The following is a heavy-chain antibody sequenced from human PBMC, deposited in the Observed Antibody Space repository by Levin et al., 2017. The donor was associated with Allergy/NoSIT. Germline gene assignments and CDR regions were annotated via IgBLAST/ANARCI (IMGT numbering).Heavy chain of an antibody. V-gene: IGHV4-39*02. J-gene: IGHJ3*02. CDR2: IYYRGNV. Sequence: SQTLSLTCTVSGGSISTSTYHWGWIRQPPGKGLEWIGSIYYRGNVYYSPSLESRVTLFVDTSNNHFSLKLRSVTAADTAMYYCERLFNGCPGDIWGQGTMVTVSS. CDR3: ERLFNGCPGDI. CDR1: GGSISTSTYH. D-gene: IGHD5-24*01.